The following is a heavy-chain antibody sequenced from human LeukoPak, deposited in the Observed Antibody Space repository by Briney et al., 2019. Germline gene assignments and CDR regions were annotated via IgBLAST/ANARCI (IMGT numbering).Heavy chain of an antibody. Sequence: AGESLKISCKGSGYSFTSYWIGWVRQMPGKGLEWMGIIYPGDSDTRYSPSFQGQVTISVDKSITTAYLQWSSLKASDTAMYYCARQAATAYDYFDDWGQGTLVTVSS. D-gene: IGHD1-1*01. CDR1: GYSFTSYW. CDR2: IYPGDSDT. J-gene: IGHJ4*02. CDR3: ARQAATAYDYFDD. V-gene: IGHV5-51*01.